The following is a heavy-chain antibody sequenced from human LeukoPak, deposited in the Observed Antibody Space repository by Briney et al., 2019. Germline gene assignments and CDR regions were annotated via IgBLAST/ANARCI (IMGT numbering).Heavy chain of an antibody. D-gene: IGHD2-21*01. V-gene: IGHV1-46*01. CDR2: INPSGGST. J-gene: IGHJ4*02. CDR1: GHTFTSYN. Sequence: ASVKVSCKASGHTFTSYNMHWVRQAPGQGLEWMGLINPSGGSTTYAQKFQGRVTMSRDTSTSTVYMELSSLRSEDTAVYYCARVEIRWRLDYWGQGTLVTVSS. CDR3: ARVEIRWRLDY.